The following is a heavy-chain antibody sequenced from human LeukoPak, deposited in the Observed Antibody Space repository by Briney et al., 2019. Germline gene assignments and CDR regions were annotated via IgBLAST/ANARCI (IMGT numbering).Heavy chain of an antibody. J-gene: IGHJ5*02. CDR1: GYTFTSYD. CDR2: MNPNSGNT. D-gene: IGHD2-2*01. V-gene: IGHV1-8*01. Sequence: GASVKVSCKASGYTFTSYDINWVRQATGQGPEWMGWMNPNSGNTGYAQKFQGRVTMTRNTSISTAYMELSSLRSEDTAVYYCARGRRPIVVVPDDIHKPLNYFDPWGQGTLVTVSS. CDR3: ARGRRPIVVVPDDIHKPLNYFDP.